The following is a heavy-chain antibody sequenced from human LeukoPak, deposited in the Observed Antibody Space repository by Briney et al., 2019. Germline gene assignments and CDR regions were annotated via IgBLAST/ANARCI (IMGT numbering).Heavy chain of an antibody. J-gene: IGHJ4*02. D-gene: IGHD2-15*01. Sequence: GGSLRLSCAASGFTFSSYSMNWVRRAPGKGLEWVSSISSSSSYIYYADSVKGRFTISRDSAKNSLYLQMNSLRAEDTAVYYCARDFGGGYRGYWGQGTLVTVSS. CDR2: ISSSSSYI. CDR1: GFTFSSYS. CDR3: ARDFGGGYRGY. V-gene: IGHV3-21*01.